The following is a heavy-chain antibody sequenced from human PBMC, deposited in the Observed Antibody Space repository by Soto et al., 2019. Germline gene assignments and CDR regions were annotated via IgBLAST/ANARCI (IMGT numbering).Heavy chain of an antibody. V-gene: IGHV1-69*13. CDR1: GGTFSSYA. Sequence: SVKVSCKASGGTFSSYAISWVRQAPGQGLEWMGGIIPIFGTANYAQKFQGRVTITADESTSTAYMELSSLRSEDTAVYYCARESLYYDFWSGYYGHYFDYWGQGTLVTVSS. CDR3: ARESLYYDFWSGYYGHYFDY. J-gene: IGHJ4*02. D-gene: IGHD3-3*01. CDR2: IIPIFGTA.